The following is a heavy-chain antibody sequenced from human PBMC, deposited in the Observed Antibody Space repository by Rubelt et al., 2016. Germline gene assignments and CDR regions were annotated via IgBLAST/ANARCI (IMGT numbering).Heavy chain of an antibody. Sequence: QVQLVQSGAEVKKPGASVKVSCKASGYTFTTYGISWVRQAPGQGLDGMGWIRTYNGNTNYAQKLQGRVTMTTDTSTSTAYMELRSLRSDDTAMYFCARGYCSSANCLFNWFDPWGQGTLVTVSS. J-gene: IGHJ5*02. CDR2: IRTYNGNT. CDR3: ARGYCSSANCLFNWFDP. V-gene: IGHV1-18*01. CDR1: GYTFTTYG. D-gene: IGHD2-2*01.